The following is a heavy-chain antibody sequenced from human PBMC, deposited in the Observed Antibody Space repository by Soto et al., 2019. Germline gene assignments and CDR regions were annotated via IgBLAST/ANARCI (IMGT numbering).Heavy chain of an antibody. CDR2: IYSGGST. Sequence: GGSLRLSCSASGFSVSENYMTWVRKAPGRGLEWVSAIYSGGSTYYADSVKGRFTISRDISKNTLFLQMNSLRAEDTAVYYCATATRVLGYCSGGGCYDYWGQGTLVTVSS. CDR1: GFSVSENY. V-gene: IGHV3-53*01. D-gene: IGHD2-15*01. CDR3: ATATRVLGYCSGGGCYDY. J-gene: IGHJ4*02.